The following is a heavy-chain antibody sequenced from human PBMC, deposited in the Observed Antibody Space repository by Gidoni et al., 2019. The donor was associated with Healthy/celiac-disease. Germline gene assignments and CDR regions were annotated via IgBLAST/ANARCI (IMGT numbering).Heavy chain of an antibody. CDR1: GGSISSSSYY. Sequence: QLQLQESGPGLVKPSETLSLTCTVSGGSISSSSYYWGWIRQPPGKGLEWIGSIYYSGSTYYNPSLKSRVTISVDTSKNQFSLKLSSVTAADTAVYYCARLVLLWFGVARGRGYFDYWGQGTLVTVSS. CDR2: IYYSGST. V-gene: IGHV4-39*01. D-gene: IGHD3-10*01. CDR3: ARLVLLWFGVARGRGYFDY. J-gene: IGHJ4*02.